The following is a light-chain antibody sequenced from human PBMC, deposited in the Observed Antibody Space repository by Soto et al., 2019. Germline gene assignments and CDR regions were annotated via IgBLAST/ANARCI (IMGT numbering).Light chain of an antibody. Sequence: EVVMTQSPATLSVSPGERATLSCRASQSVSSNLAWYQQNLGQAPRLLIYGSSTRATGXPAXFSGSGSGTEFTLTISSLQSEDFAVYYCQQYNNWPRTFGPGTKVDIK. CDR3: QQYNNWPRT. J-gene: IGKJ1*01. V-gene: IGKV3-15*01. CDR2: GSS. CDR1: QSVSSN.